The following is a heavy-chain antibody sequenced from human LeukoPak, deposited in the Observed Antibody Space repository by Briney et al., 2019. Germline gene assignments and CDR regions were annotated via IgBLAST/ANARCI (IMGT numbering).Heavy chain of an antibody. CDR2: IKLDGSEK. CDR3: TRWDPIPRPNYYYMDV. V-gene: IGHV3-7*01. CDR1: RFTFSDCW. Sequence: PWGSLRPSCATSRFTFSDCWMGSFRQAPGKGLEWVANIKLDGSEKYYVDSVKGRFTISRDNAKNSLYLQMNSLSDEDTGVYYCTRWDPIPRPNYYYMDVWGKGTTVTVSS. D-gene: IGHD1-26*01. J-gene: IGHJ6*03.